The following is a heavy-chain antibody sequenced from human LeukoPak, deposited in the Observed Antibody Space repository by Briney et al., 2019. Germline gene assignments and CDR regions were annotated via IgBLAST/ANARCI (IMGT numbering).Heavy chain of an antibody. J-gene: IGHJ6*02. CDR3: AREAGDYVYYYYGMDV. CDR2: IYYSGST. V-gene: IGHV4-59*12. D-gene: IGHD4-17*01. Sequence: SETLSLTCTVSGGSISSYYWSWIRQPPGKGLEWIGYIYYSGSTNYNPSLKSRVTISVDTSKNQFSLKLSSVTAADTAVYYCAREAGDYVYYYYGMDVWGQGTTVTVSS. CDR1: GGSISSYY.